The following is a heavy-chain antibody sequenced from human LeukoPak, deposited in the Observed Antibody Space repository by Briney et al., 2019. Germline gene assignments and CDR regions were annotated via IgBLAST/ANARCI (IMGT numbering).Heavy chain of an antibody. Sequence: PSETLSLTCTVSGGSIISYYWSWIRQPPGKGLEWIGEINHSGSTNYNPSLKSRVTISVDTSKNQFSLKLSSVTAADTAVYYCASLSRTTVTTFDYWGQGTLVTVS. CDR1: GGSIISYY. J-gene: IGHJ4*02. CDR2: INHSGST. D-gene: IGHD4-17*01. CDR3: ASLSRTTVTTFDY. V-gene: IGHV4-34*01.